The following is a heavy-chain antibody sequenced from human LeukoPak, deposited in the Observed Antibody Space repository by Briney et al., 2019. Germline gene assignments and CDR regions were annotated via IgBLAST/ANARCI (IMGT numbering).Heavy chain of an antibody. CDR3: ARGQYDILTGLPLPDY. CDR1: GFTFSSYE. D-gene: IGHD3-9*01. CDR2: ISSSGFTI. V-gene: IGHV3-48*03. J-gene: IGHJ4*02. Sequence: GGSLRLSCAASGFTFSSYEMNWVRQAPGKGLEWVSYISSSGFTIYYADSVKGRFTISRDNAKNSLYLQMNSLRAEDTAVFYCARGQYDILTGLPLPDYWGQGTLVTVSS.